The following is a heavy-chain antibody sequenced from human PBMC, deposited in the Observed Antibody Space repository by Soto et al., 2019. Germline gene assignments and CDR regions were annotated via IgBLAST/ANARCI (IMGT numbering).Heavy chain of an antibody. V-gene: IGHV1-69*10. J-gene: IGHJ6*02. D-gene: IGHD3-10*01. CDR3: ARGPFRPSAMDV. Sequence: SVKVSCKTSGDNFKKNVFTWVRQAPGQGLEWMGGTIPALGKTHYIEKFQGRVTITADDATRTVYTEVRDLTSEDTAIYYCARGPFRPSAMDVWGQGTTVTVSS. CDR2: TIPALGKT. CDR1: GDNFKKNV.